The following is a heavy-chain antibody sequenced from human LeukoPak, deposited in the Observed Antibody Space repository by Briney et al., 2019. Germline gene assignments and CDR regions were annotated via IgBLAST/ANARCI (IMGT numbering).Heavy chain of an antibody. CDR1: GGSISSYY. V-gene: IGHV4-59*08. CDR2: IYYSGST. D-gene: IGHD3-9*01. J-gene: IGHJ6*02. CDR3: ARRNYDILTGYLYGLDV. Sequence: PSETLSLTCTVSGGSISSYYWSWIRQPPGKGLEWIGYIYYSGSTNYNPSLKSRVTISVDTSKNQFSLKLSSVTAADTAVYYCARRNYDILTGYLYGLDVWGQGTTVTVSS.